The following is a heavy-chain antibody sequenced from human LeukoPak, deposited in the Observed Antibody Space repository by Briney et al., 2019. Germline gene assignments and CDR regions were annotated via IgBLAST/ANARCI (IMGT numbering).Heavy chain of an antibody. CDR3: ARTAAAGIYRGGPYAFDI. CDR1: GGSISSSSYY. J-gene: IGHJ3*02. V-gene: IGHV4-39*01. Sequence: SETLSLTCTVSGGSISSSSYYWGWIRQPPGKGLEWIGSIYYSGSTYYNPSLKSRVTISVDTSKNQFSLKLSSVTAADTAVYYCARTAAAGIYRGGPYAFDIWGQGTMVTVSS. D-gene: IGHD6-13*01. CDR2: IYYSGST.